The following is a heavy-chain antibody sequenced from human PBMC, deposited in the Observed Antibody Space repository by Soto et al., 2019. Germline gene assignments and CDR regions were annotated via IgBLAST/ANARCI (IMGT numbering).Heavy chain of an antibody. CDR3: ARGAYLNWFDP. J-gene: IGHJ5*02. CDR1: GFPFSSYS. CDR2: ISSSSTI. V-gene: IGHV3-48*01. Sequence: GGSLRLSCAASGFPFSSYSMNWVRQAPGKGLEWVSYISSSSTIYYADSVKGRFTISRDNAKNSLYLQMNSLRAEDTAVYYCARGAYLNWFDPWGQGTLVTVSS.